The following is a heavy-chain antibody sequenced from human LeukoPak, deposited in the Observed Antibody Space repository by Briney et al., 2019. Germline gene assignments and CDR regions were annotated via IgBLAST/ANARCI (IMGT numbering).Heavy chain of an antibody. J-gene: IGHJ4*02. V-gene: IGHV3-7*01. CDR1: GFTFSSYG. CDR2: IKQDGSEK. Sequence: GGSLRLSCAASGFTFSSYGMHWVRQAPGKGLEWVANIKQDGSEKYYVDSVKGRFTISRDNAKNSLYLQMNSLRAEDTAVYYCARESPRYSGYDYWGQGTLVTVSS. CDR3: ARESPRYSGYDY. D-gene: IGHD5-12*01.